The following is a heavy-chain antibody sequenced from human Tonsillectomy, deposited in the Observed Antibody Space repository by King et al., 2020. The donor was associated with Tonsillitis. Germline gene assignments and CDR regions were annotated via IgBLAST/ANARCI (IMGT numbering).Heavy chain of an antibody. CDR3: AREQSFIVPAASGVHYYYGIDV. CDR2: ISAYNGNT. V-gene: IGHV1-18*04. J-gene: IGHJ6*02. Sequence: VQLVESGAEVKKPGASVKVSCKASGYTFTNYGISWVRQAPGQGLEWMGWISAYNGNTNYAQKLQDRVTMTTDTSTSTAYMELRSLRSDDTAVYYCAREQSFIVPAASGVHYYYGIDVWGQGTTVTVSS. D-gene: IGHD2-2*01. CDR1: GYTFTNYG.